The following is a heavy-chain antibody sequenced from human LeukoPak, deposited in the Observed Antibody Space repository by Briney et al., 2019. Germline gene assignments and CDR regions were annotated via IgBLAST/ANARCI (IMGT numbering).Heavy chain of an antibody. D-gene: IGHD6-13*01. CDR3: ARGPILAPAGTIDY. Sequence: PSETLSLTCTLSGGSIRGYYWSWIRQPAGKGLEWIGRIYSSGNTNYNPSLKSRVTMSADTSKNRFSLNLSSVTAADTAVYYCARGPILAPAGTIDYWGQGTLVTVSS. CDR2: IYSSGNT. V-gene: IGHV4-4*07. CDR1: GGSIRGYY. J-gene: IGHJ4*02.